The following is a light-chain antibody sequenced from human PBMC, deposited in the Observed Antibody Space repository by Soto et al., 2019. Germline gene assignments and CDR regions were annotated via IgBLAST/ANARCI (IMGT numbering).Light chain of an antibody. CDR1: SSDVGGYNY. CDR2: HVS. J-gene: IGLJ1*01. Sequence: QSALTQPASVSGSAGQSITISCTGTSSDVGGYNYVSWYQQHPGKAPKLMIYHVSNRPSGVSNRFSGSKSGNTASLTISGLQAEDEADYYCSSYASSSTLYVFGAGTKVTVL. V-gene: IGLV2-14*03. CDR3: SSYASSSTLYV.